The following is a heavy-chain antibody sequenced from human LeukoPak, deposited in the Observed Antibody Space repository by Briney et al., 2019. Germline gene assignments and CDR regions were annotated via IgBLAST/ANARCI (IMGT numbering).Heavy chain of an antibody. Sequence: GESLKISCKGSGYSFTSYWIGWVRQMPGKGLGLMGIIYPGDSDTRYSPSFQGQVTISADKSISTAYLQWSSLKASGTAMYYCATHSSSWYEEIYYYYYMDVWGKGTTVTVSS. CDR3: ATHSSSWYEEIYYYYYMDV. V-gene: IGHV5-51*01. CDR2: IYPGDSDT. J-gene: IGHJ6*03. D-gene: IGHD6-13*01. CDR1: GYSFTSYW.